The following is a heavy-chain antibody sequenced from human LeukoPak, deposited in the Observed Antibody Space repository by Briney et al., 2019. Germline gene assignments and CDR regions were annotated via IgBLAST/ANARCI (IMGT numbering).Heavy chain of an antibody. CDR2: IIPIFGTA. D-gene: IGHD1-26*01. Sequence: SVTVSCKASGGTFSSYAISWVRQAPGQGLEWMGGIIPIFGTANYAQTFQGRVTITADESTSTAYMELSSLRSEDTAVYYCALGSSGGNEDWFDPWGQGTLVTVSS. CDR3: ALGSSGGNEDWFDP. V-gene: IGHV1-69*13. CDR1: GGTFSSYA. J-gene: IGHJ5*02.